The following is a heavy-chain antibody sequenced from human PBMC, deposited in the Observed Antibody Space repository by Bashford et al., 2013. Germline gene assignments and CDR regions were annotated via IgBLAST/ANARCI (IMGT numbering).Heavy chain of an antibody. CDR3: ARSARGYSYGSGY. Sequence: ESLKISCKGSGYTFTTHWITWVRQMPGKGLEWMGIIYPGDSDTRYSPSFQGQVTISADKSISTAYLQWSSLKASDTAMYYCARSARGYSYGSGYWGQGTLVTVSS. D-gene: IGHD5-18*01. V-gene: IGHV5-51*01. CDR2: IYPGDSDT. J-gene: IGHJ4*02. CDR1: GYTFTTHW.